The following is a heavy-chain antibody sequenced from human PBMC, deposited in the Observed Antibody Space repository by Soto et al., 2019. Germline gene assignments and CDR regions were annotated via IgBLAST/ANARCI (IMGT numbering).Heavy chain of an antibody. CDR1: GFTFSSYW. J-gene: IGHJ3*02. Sequence: VQLVESGGGLVQPGGSLRLSCSASGFTFSSYWMSWVRQAPGKGLEWVANIKQDGGEKYYVDSVTGRFTISRDNARNSLYLQMNSLRAEDTAVYYCASFVVVPAATPHDASYIWGQGTTVTVSS. CDR3: ASFVVVPAATPHDASYI. V-gene: IGHV3-7*01. D-gene: IGHD2-2*01. CDR2: IKQDGGEK.